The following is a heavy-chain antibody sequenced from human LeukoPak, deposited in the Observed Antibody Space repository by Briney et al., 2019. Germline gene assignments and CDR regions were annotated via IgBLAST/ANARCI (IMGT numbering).Heavy chain of an antibody. V-gene: IGHV3-74*01. Sequence: GGSLRLSCATSGFTFNNYWVHWVRQAPGKGLVWVSDINTDGTTTHYADSVRGRFTISRDNAKSTVFLQMNSLRVEDTAFYYCARGPPGYRVGDYWGPGTLVTVSS. CDR3: ARGPPGYRVGDY. CDR2: INTDGTTT. J-gene: IGHJ4*02. CDR1: GFTFNNYW. D-gene: IGHD2-2*03.